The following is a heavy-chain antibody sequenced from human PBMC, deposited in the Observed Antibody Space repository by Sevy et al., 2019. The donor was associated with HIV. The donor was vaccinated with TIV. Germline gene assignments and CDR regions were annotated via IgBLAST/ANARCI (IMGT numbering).Heavy chain of an antibody. CDR1: GFTFSDHY. CDR2: IRNKADSYTT. J-gene: IGHJ4*02. D-gene: IGHD6-13*01. V-gene: IGHV3-72*01. CDR3: ATHAGIAAAGRVFDY. Sequence: GGSLRLSCAASGFTFSDHYMEWVRQAPGKGLEWVGRIRNKADSYTTEYAAPVKGRFTISRDDSKKSLYLLMNSLKTEDTAVYYCATHAGIAAAGRVFDYWGQGTLVTVSS.